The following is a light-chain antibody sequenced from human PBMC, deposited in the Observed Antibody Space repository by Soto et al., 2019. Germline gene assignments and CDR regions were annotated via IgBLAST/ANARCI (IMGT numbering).Light chain of an antibody. CDR3: AAWDDSHWV. Sequence: QSVLTQPPSASGTPGQRVTISCSGSSSNIGSNTVNWYQQLPGTAPKLLIYSNNQRPSGVPDRFSGSKSGTSASLAISGLQSEEEADYYCAAWDDSHWVFGGGTQLTVL. CDR2: SNN. V-gene: IGLV1-44*01. J-gene: IGLJ3*02. CDR1: SSNIGSNT.